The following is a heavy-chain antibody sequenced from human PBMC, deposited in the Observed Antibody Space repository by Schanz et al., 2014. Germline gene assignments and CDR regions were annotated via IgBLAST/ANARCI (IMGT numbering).Heavy chain of an antibody. J-gene: IGHJ4*02. V-gene: IGHV3-33*01. CDR2: IWSDGSTK. CDR3: ARAHGNNWYGKGLDY. CDR1: GFAFSVYG. D-gene: IGHD1-1*01. Sequence: QVQMVESGGAVVQPGRSLRLSCAASGFAFSVYGMHWVRQAPGKGPGWVAVIWSDGSTKYYADSVKGRFTISRDNAKNTLYLQMNSLRADDTAVDFCARAHGNNWYGKGLDYWGQGTQVTVSS.